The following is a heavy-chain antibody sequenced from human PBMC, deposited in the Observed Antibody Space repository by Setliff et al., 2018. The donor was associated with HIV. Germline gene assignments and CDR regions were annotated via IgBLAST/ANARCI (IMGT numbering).Heavy chain of an antibody. CDR1: GDSISSDGYY. J-gene: IGHJ6*03. CDR3: ARSGFGYYYYYMDV. V-gene: IGHV4-31*02. Sequence: SETLSLTCRVSGDSISSDGYYWHWIRQHPGKGLEWIGYIFYSGSVYYNPSLKSRVTMSVDTSNHQFSLKLRSVTAADTAVYYCARSGFGYYYYYMDVWGKGTTVTVS. D-gene: IGHD3-10*01. CDR2: IFYSGSV.